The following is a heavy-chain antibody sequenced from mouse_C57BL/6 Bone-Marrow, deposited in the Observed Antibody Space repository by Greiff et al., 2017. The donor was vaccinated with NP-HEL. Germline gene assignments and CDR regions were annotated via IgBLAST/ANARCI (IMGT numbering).Heavy chain of an antibody. Sequence: QVQLQQSGPGLVAPSQSLSITCTVSGFSLTSYGVDWVRQSPGKGLEWLGVIWGVGSTNYNSALKSRLSISKDNSKSQVFLKMNSLQTDDTAMYYCASRGDGAWFAYWGQGTLVTVSA. CDR3: ASRGDGAWFAY. CDR2: IWGVGST. V-gene: IGHV2-6*01. CDR1: GFSLTSYG. J-gene: IGHJ3*01.